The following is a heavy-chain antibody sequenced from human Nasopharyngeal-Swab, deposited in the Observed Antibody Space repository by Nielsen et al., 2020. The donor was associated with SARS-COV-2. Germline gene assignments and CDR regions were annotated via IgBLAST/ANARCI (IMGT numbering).Heavy chain of an antibody. Sequence: SVKVSCKASGGTFSSYAISWVRQAPGQGLGWMGGIIPIFGTANYAQKFQGRVTITADESTSTAYMELSSLRSEDTAVYYCARGSRSSGWGRGAYYYYGMDVWGQGTTVTVSS. CDR2: IIPIFGTA. V-gene: IGHV1-69*13. CDR1: GGTFSSYA. J-gene: IGHJ6*02. D-gene: IGHD6-19*01. CDR3: ARGSRSSGWGRGAYYYYGMDV.